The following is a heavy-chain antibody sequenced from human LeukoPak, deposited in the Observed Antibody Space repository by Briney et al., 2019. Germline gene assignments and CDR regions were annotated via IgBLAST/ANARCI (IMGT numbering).Heavy chain of an antibody. CDR2: IYPGDSDT. CDR3: ARSGGNYYSI. J-gene: IGHJ3*02. Sequence: GESLKISCKGSGYGFTSYWIGWVRQMPGKGLEWMGIIYPGDSDTIYSPSFQGQVTISADQSTSTANLQWSSLKASDTAMYYCARSGGNYYSIWGQGTMVTVSS. CDR1: GYGFTSYW. V-gene: IGHV5-51*01. D-gene: IGHD1-26*01.